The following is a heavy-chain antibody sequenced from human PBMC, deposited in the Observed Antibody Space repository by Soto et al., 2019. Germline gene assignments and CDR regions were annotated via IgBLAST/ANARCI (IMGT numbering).Heavy chain of an antibody. V-gene: IGHV3-23*01. J-gene: IGHJ3*02. Sequence: GGSLRLSCAASGFTFSSYAMSWVRQAPGKGLEWVSAISGSGGSTYYADSVKGRFTISRDNSKNTLYLQMNSLRAEDTAVYYCAKDRSGGSCSGCPDAFDIWGQGTMVTVSS. CDR3: AKDRSGGSCSGCPDAFDI. CDR1: GFTFSSYA. CDR2: ISGSGGST. D-gene: IGHD2-15*01.